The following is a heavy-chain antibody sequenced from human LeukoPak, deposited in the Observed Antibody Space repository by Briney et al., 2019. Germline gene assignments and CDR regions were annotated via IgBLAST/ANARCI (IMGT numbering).Heavy chain of an antibody. V-gene: IGHV4-31*03. CDR1: LGSISSDCYY. Sequence: SQTLSLTYTLSLGSISSDCYYWSLIRQHPRKGLEWIGYIYYSGSTYYHPSLKSRVTISVDKSKNQFSLKLSSETAADTAVYYCARAYDYFSSGYDHFNYWGQGTLVTVSS. D-gene: IGHD3-22*01. J-gene: IGHJ4*02. CDR3: ARAYDYFSSGYDHFNY. CDR2: IYYSGST.